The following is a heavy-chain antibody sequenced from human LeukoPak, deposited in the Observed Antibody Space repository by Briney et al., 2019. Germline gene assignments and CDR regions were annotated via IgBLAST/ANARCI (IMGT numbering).Heavy chain of an antibody. J-gene: IGHJ6*03. CDR3: ASGSGSYRTPYYYMDV. CDR2: IYSGGST. V-gene: IGHV3-53*01. Sequence: GSLRLSFVASGFTVSSNYMSWVRQAPGKGLEWVSVIYSGGSTYYADSVKGRFTISRDNSKNTLYLQMNSLRAEDTAVYYCASGSGSYRTPYYYMDVWGTGTTVTVSS. CDR1: GFTVSSNY. D-gene: IGHD3-10*01.